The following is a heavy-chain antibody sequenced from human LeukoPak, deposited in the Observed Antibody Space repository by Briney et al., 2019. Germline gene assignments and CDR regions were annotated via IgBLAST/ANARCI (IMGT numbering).Heavy chain of an antibody. CDR2: TSPDEGLK. J-gene: IGHJ4*02. V-gene: IGHV3-30*19. CDR3: TRDPILGAPDYFDY. CDR1: GFTFSSYG. D-gene: IGHD1-26*01. Sequence: HPGGSLRLSCAASGFTFSSYGMHWVRQAPGKGLEWVAVTSPDEGLKFYGDSVKGRFTISRDNSKNTMYLQTNNLREEDTAVYYCTRDPILGAPDYFDYWGQGTLVTVSS.